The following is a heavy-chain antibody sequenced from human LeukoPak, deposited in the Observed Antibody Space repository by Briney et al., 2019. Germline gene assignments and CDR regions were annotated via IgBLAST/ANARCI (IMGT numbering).Heavy chain of an antibody. Sequence: GGSLRLSRAASGFTVSSNYMSWVRQAPGKGLEWVPVIYSGGSTYYADSVKGRFTISRDNSKNTLYLQMNSLRAEDTAVYYCAREVDISGWYLFDYWGQGTLLSVSS. V-gene: IGHV3-53*01. CDR1: GFTVSSNY. J-gene: IGHJ4*02. CDR3: AREVDISGWYLFDY. CDR2: IYSGGST. D-gene: IGHD6-19*01.